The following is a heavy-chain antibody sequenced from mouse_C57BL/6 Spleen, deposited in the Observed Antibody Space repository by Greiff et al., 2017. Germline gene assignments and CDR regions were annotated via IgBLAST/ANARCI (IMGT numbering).Heavy chain of an antibody. V-gene: IGHV1-15*01. CDR1: GYTFSGYE. J-gene: IGHJ2*01. CDR2: IDPEDGGT. D-gene: IGHD2-12*01. Sequence: VHVKQSGAELVKPGASVTLSCKASGYTFSGYEMHWVKQTPVHGLEWIGDIDPEDGGTAYNRKFKGKAILTADKSSSTAYMELRSLTSEDSAVYYCATQSGDDDFDYWGQGTTLTVSS. CDR3: ATQSGDDDFDY.